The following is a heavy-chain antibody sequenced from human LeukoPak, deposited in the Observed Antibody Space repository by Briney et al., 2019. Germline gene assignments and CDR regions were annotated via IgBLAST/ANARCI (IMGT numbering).Heavy chain of an antibody. V-gene: IGHV3-30*18. CDR1: GFTFSSYG. CDR2: ISYDGSNK. CDR3: AKDFPLGAPENAFDI. J-gene: IGHJ3*02. Sequence: GRSLRLSCAASGFTFSSYGMHWVRQAPGKGLEWVAVISYDGSNKYYADSVKGRFTISRDNSKNTLYLQMNSLRAEDTAVYYCAKDFPLGAPENAFDIWGQGTMVTVSS. D-gene: IGHD1-26*01.